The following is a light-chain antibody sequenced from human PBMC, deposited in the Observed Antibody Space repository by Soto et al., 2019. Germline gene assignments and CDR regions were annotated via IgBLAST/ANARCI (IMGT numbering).Light chain of an antibody. CDR2: DVS. CDR3: SSYTSSSTNWV. V-gene: IGLV2-14*01. Sequence: QSALTQPASVSGSPGQSITISCTGTSSDVGGYNYVSWYQQHPGKAPKLMIYDVSNRPSGVSNHFSGSKSGNTASLTISGLQAEDEADYYCSSYTSSSTNWVFGGGTKVTVL. J-gene: IGLJ3*02. CDR1: SSDVGGYNY.